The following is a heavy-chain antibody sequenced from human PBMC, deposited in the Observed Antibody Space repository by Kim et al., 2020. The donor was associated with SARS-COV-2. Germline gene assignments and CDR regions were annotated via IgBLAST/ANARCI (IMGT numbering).Heavy chain of an antibody. V-gene: IGHV3-23*01. D-gene: IGHD3-9*01. J-gene: IGHJ4*02. CDR2: ISGSGGST. Sequence: GGSLRLSCAASGFTFSSYAMSWVRQAPGKGLEWVSAISGSGGSTYYADSVKGRFTISRDNSKNTLYLQMNSLRAEDTAVYYCAVSGPPYDILTGYTYGQIDYWGQGTLVTVSS. CDR1: GFTFSSYA. CDR3: AVSGPPYDILTGYTYGQIDY.